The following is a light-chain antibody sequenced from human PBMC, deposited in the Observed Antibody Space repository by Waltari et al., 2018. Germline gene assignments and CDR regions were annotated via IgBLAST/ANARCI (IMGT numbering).Light chain of an antibody. V-gene: IGLV8-61*01. J-gene: IGLJ3*02. CDR3: LVDMGSGSWV. CDR2: KNS. Sequence: QTVVTQEPSLSVSPGGTVTLTCALSSGSVSSTSYVSWYQQRPGHTPSTLLSKNSLLSSAVPDRCSGSTHWNKAALPSTGAQADVESDYYCLVDMGSGSWVFGAVTMLTVL. CDR1: SGSVSSTSY.